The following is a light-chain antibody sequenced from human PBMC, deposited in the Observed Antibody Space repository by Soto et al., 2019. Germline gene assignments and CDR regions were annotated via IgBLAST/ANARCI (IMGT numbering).Light chain of an antibody. CDR2: DAS. V-gene: IGKV1-5*01. J-gene: IGKJ5*01. CDR3: QHCNNWPIT. CDR1: QSISTW. Sequence: DIQMTQSPSTLSASVGDRVTITCRASQSISTWLAWYQHKAGKAPRLLIYDASDLGSGVPSRFSGSGFGTEFTLTISSLQSEDFAVYYCQHCNNWPITFGQGTRLRL.